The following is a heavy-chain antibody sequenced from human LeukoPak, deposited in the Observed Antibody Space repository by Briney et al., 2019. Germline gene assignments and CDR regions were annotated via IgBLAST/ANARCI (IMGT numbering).Heavy chain of an antibody. CDR2: IRYDGSKK. Sequence: PGGSLRLSCAVSGSTFSNYAMHWVRQAPGKGLEWVAFIRYDGSKKYYADSVKGRFTISRDNSKNTLYLQMNRLRAEDTAVYYCAKAWELGYYDYWGQGTLVTVSS. CDR1: GSTFSNYA. V-gene: IGHV3-30*02. J-gene: IGHJ4*02. D-gene: IGHD1-26*01. CDR3: AKAWELGYYDY.